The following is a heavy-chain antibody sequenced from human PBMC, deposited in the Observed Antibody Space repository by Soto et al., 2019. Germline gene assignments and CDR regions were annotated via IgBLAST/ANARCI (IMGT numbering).Heavy chain of an antibody. J-gene: IGHJ5*02. Sequence: ASVKVSCKASGYTFTGYFMHWVRQAPGQGLEWMGWINPSSGATKYAQKFQGRVTLSRDTSINTAYMELSALRSDDTAVYYCARGGGTILAPLPWGQGTLVTVSS. V-gene: IGHV1-2*02. CDR1: GYTFTGYF. CDR2: INPSSGAT. D-gene: IGHD3-3*01. CDR3: ARGGGTILAPLP.